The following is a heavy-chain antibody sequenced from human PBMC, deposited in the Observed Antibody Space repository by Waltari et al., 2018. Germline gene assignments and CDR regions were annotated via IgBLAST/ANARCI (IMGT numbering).Heavy chain of an antibody. J-gene: IGHJ3*02. CDR3: ARASEFEGNAFDI. D-gene: IGHD3-10*01. CDR2: IYYSGST. Sequence: QVQLQESGPGLVKPSETLSLTCTVSGGSISSYYWSWIRQPPGKGLEWIEYIYYSGSTNYNPSLKSRVTISVDTSKNQFSLKLSSVTAADTAVYYCARASEFEGNAFDIWGQGTMVTVSS. V-gene: IGHV4-59*01. CDR1: GGSISSYY.